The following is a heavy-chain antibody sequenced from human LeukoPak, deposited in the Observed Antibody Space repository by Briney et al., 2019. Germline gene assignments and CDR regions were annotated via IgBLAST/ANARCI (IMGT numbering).Heavy chain of an antibody. CDR3: TRGSIFADY. J-gene: IGHJ4*02. V-gene: IGHV4-61*02. D-gene: IGHD3-3*01. CDR2: IYTSGST. CDR1: GGSISSGSYY. Sequence: SETLSLTCTVSGGSISSGSYYWSWIRQPAGKGLEWIRRIYTSGSTNYNPSLKSRVTISGDASKNQFSLKLSSVTAADTAVYYCTRGSIFADYWGQGTLVTVSS.